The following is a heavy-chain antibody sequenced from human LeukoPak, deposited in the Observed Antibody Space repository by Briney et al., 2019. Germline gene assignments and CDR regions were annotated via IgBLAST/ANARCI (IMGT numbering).Heavy chain of an antibody. D-gene: IGHD6-13*01. V-gene: IGHV3-21*01. CDR1: GFTFSSYS. CDR2: ISSSSSYI. Sequence: PGGSLRLSCAASGFTFSSYSMNWVRQAPGKGLEWVSSISSSSSYIYYADSVKGRFTISRDNAKNSLYLQMNSLRAEDTAVYYCARWPPGQAAGYYYMDVWGKGTTVTVSS. J-gene: IGHJ6*03. CDR3: ARWPPGQAAGYYYMDV.